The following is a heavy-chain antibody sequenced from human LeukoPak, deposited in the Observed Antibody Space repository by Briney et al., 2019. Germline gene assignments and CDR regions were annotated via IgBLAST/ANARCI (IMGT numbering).Heavy chain of an antibody. D-gene: IGHD1-1*01. CDR3: ARARVNYNFGIEY. J-gene: IGHJ4*02. V-gene: IGHV1-2*02. Sequence: ASVKVSCKASGYTFTGYYIHWVRQAPGQGLEWMGWINPTSGGTNYAQKFQGRVTVTRDTSISTAYMEMSRLRSDDTAFYYCARARVNYNFGIEYWGQGTLVTVSS. CDR1: GYTFTGYY. CDR2: INPTSGGT.